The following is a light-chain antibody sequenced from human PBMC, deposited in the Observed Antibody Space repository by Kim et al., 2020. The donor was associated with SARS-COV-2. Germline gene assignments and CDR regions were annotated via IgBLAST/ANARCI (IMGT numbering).Light chain of an antibody. J-gene: IGKJ3*01. CDR1: QSLLYRDGNIY. CDR3: MQGTHWPFT. CDR2: KVS. V-gene: IGKV2-30*01. Sequence: PASISCRSSQSLLYRDGNIYLNWFHQRPGQSPRRLIYKVSNRDSGVPDRFSGSGSGTDFTLQISRVEAEDVGVYYCMQGTHWPFTFGPGTKVDIK.